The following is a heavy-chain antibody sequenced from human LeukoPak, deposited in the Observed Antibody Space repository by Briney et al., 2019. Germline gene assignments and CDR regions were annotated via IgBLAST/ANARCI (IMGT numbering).Heavy chain of an antibody. CDR1: GGSFSGYY. CDR3: ARVVVAATDWFDP. CDR2: SNHSEDT. V-gene: IGHV4-34*01. D-gene: IGHD2-15*01. Sequence: SETLSLTCAVYGGSFSGYYWSWIRQPPGKGLEWIGESNHSEDTNYNPSLKSRVTISVDTSKNQFSLKLSSVTAADTAVYYCARVVVAATDWFDPWGLGTLVTVSS. J-gene: IGHJ5*02.